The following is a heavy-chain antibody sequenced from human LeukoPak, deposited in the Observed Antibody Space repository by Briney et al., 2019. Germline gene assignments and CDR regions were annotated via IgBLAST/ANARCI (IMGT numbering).Heavy chain of an antibody. V-gene: IGHV3-30*02. CDR1: GFTFSSYG. D-gene: IGHD4-17*01. CDR2: IRYDGSNK. Sequence: PGGSLRLSCAASGFTFSSYGMHWVRQAPGKGLEWVAFIRYDGSNKYYADSVKGRFTISRDNSKNTLYLQMNSLRVEDTAVYYCARYGVRYNFDYWGQGSLVTVSS. J-gene: IGHJ4*02. CDR3: ARYGVRYNFDY.